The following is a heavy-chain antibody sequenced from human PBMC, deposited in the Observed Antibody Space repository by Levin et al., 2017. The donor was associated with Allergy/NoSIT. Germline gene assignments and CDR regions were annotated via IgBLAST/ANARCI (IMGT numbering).Heavy chain of an antibody. D-gene: IGHD1-20*01. V-gene: IGHV3-23*01. Sequence: GGSLRLSCAASGFTFSSYAMSWVRQAPGKGLEWFSAISGSGGSTYYADSVKGRFTISRDNSKNTLYLQMNSLRAEDTDVYYCAKALNCIYYYYGREVWGQGTTVTVSS. CDR3: AKALNCIYYYYGREV. CDR2: ISGSGGST. CDR1: GFTFSSYA. J-gene: IGHJ6*01.